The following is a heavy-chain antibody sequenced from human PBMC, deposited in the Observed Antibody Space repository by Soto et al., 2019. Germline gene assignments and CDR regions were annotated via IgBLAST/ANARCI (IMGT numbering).Heavy chain of an antibody. Sequence: EVQLLESGGGLVQPGGSLRLSCTASGFSFSNYAVTWVRQAPGKGLEWVSSIGSDTSYIYYADSVKGRFTISRDKSKNTVFLQMNSPRADDTAVYHCAKDPNGDYVGAFDSWGQGALVTVSS. CDR3: AKDPNGDYVGAFDS. D-gene: IGHD4-17*01. V-gene: IGHV3-23*03. CDR2: IGSDTSYI. CDR1: GFSFSNYA. J-gene: IGHJ4*02.